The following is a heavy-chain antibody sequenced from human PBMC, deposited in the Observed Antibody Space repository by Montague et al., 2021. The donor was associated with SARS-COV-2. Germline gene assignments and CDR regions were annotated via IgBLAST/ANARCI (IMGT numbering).Heavy chain of an antibody. CDR3: AREYRIELWQTNWYFGL. CDR2: IYHSGNT. V-gene: IGHV4-59*01. CDR1: GGSISGYY. D-gene: IGHD3-16*01. Sequence: SETLSLTCSVSGGSISGYYWSWIRQPPGKGLEWIGYIYHSGNTKYNPSLKSRVSISVDTSKNQFSLRLSSVTAADTAVYYCAREYRIELWQTNWYFGLWGRGTPVPVSS. J-gene: IGHJ2*01.